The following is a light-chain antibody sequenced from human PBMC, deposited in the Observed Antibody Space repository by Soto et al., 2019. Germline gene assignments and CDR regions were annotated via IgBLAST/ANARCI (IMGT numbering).Light chain of an antibody. J-gene: IGKJ1*01. Sequence: EIVLTQSPGTLSLSPGERATLSCRASQSVSFSYLAWYQQKPGQAPRLLIYGASSRATGIPVRFSGSGSGTEFTLTISSLQSEDFAVYYCQQYNNWPPWTFGQGTKVEIK. CDR2: GAS. V-gene: IGKV3D-15*01. CDR1: QSVSFSY. CDR3: QQYNNWPPWT.